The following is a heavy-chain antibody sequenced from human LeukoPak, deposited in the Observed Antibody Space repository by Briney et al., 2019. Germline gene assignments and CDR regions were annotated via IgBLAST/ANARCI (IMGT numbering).Heavy chain of an antibody. CDR2: IIPIFGTA. Sequence: SVKVSCKASGYTSTSYGIRWLRQAPGQGLEWMGGIIPIFGTANYAQKFQGRVTITTDESTSTAYMELSSLRSEDTAVYYCARGDTYYYDSSGYFCAFDIWGQGTMVTVSS. D-gene: IGHD3-22*01. CDR3: ARGDTYYYDSSGYFCAFDI. J-gene: IGHJ3*02. V-gene: IGHV1-69*05. CDR1: GYTSTSYG.